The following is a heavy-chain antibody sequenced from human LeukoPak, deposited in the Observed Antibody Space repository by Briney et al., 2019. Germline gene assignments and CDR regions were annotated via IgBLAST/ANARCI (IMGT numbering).Heavy chain of an antibody. CDR2: ISYDGSDK. Sequence: PGRSLRLSCAASGFTFSLYTMHWVRQAPGKGLEWVAVISYDGSDKYYADSVKGRFTIDRDNSKNTVYLQMNSLRLDDTASYFCARQEARSYYFEGLDYWGQGNLVAVSS. V-gene: IGHV3-30*04. D-gene: IGHD3-10*01. CDR3: ARQEARSYYFEGLDY. CDR1: GFTFSLYT. J-gene: IGHJ4*02.